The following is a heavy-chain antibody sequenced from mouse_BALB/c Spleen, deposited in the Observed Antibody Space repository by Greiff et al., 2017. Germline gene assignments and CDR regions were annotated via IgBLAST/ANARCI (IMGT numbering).Heavy chain of an antibody. D-gene: IGHD2-4*01. Sequence: EVQVVESGGGLVKPGGSLKLSCAASGFTFSSYTMSWVRQTPEKRLEWVAYISSGSSTIYYADTVKGRFTISRDNPKNTLFLQMTSLRSEDTAMYYCARRPDYDEGDYYAMDYGGQGTSVTVSS. V-gene: IGHV5-17*02. CDR3: ARRPDYDEGDYYAMDY. CDR1: GFTFSSYT. CDR2: ISSGSSTI. J-gene: IGHJ4*01.